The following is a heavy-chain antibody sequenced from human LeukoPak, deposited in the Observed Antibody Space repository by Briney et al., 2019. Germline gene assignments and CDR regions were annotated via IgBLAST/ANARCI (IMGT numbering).Heavy chain of an antibody. D-gene: IGHD3-22*01. V-gene: IGHV3-33*01. CDR1: GFTFSSFG. CDR2: IWYDGGHK. J-gene: IGHJ4*02. CDR3: ASLYDSSGPLDY. Sequence: GGSLRLSCAASGFTFSSFGMHWVRQAPGKGLEWVAVIWYDGGHKYYADSVKGRFTISRDNSKNTLYLQMNSLRAEDTAVYYCASLYDSSGPLDYWGQGTLVTVSS.